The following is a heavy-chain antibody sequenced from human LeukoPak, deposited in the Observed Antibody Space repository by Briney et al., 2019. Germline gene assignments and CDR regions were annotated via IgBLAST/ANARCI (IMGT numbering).Heavy chain of an antibody. Sequence: ASVKVSCKASGYTFTDYYMHWVRQAPGQGLEWMGWINPKIGGTNYAQKFQGRVTMTRDTSISTVYMELSRLRSDDTAVYYCAREGYSVGWYGYWGQGTLVTVSS. CDR2: INPKIGGT. CDR3: AREGYSVGWYGY. J-gene: IGHJ4*02. CDR1: GYTFTDYY. V-gene: IGHV1-2*02. D-gene: IGHD6-19*01.